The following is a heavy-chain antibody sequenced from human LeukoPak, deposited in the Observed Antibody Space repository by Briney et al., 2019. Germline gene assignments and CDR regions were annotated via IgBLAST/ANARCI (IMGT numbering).Heavy chain of an antibody. Sequence: SETLSLTCTVSGYSISTGYFWGWIRQTPGKGLEWIGSIYHSGTTYYNPSLKSRVTISVDTSENQFSLKLNSVTAADTAVYYCARDGSYYRDWFDPWGQGTLVTVS. CDR1: GYSISTGYF. V-gene: IGHV4-38-2*02. D-gene: IGHD1-26*01. J-gene: IGHJ5*02. CDR3: ARDGSYYRDWFDP. CDR2: IYHSGTT.